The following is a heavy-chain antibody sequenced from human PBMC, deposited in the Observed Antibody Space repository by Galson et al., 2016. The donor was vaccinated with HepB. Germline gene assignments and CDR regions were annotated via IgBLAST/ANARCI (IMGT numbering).Heavy chain of an antibody. CDR1: GGSIRNYF. J-gene: IGHJ4*02. V-gene: IGHV4-59*01. CDR3: ARQTTFGVVTYFDL. D-gene: IGHD3-3*01. CDR2: IAYNGRT. Sequence: TCTISGGSIRNYFWSWIRQPPGKGLEWIGYIAYNGRTNYNPTLKSRVIISMDTSKNYFSLRLSAVAAADTAVYYCARQTTFGVVTYFDLWGQGTLVTVSS.